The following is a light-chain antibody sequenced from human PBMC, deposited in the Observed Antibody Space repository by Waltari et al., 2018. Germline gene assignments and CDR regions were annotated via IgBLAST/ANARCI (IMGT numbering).Light chain of an antibody. CDR2: KAS. Sequence: DIQMTQSPSTLSASVGDRVTITCRASQSIGSWVAWSQQKPGKAPKLLIYKASTLLSGVPSRLSGSGSGTGVTLNISSLQPDDFATYYCQQYNSYSVTFGPGTKVDIK. J-gene: IGKJ3*01. CDR3: QQYNSYSVT. V-gene: IGKV1-5*03. CDR1: QSIGSW.